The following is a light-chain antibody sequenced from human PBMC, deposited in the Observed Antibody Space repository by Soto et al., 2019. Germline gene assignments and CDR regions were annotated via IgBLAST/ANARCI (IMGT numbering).Light chain of an antibody. J-gene: IGLJ2*01. Sequence: QSVLTQPPSASGTPGQRVTISCSGSSSNIESNYVYWYQQLPGTAPKLLIYRNNQRPSGVPDRFSGSKSGTSASLAISGLRSEDEADYYCAAWDHSLSGFVVFGGGTKVTVL. CDR3: AAWDHSLSGFVV. CDR1: SSNIESNY. CDR2: RNN. V-gene: IGLV1-47*01.